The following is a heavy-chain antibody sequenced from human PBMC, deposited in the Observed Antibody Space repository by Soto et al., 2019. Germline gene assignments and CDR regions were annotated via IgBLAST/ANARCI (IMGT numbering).Heavy chain of an antibody. CDR2: ISPHNGNT. Sequence: QVQLVQSGPEVNEPGASVKVSCKASGYTFTSRGIYWVRQAPGQGLEWMGWISPHNGNTHYAQSLQGRVTLTTDTSTSTAYMDLRSLRSDDTAVYYCVREAGDYDWYFDLWGRGTPVTVSS. D-gene: IGHD4-17*01. J-gene: IGHJ2*01. CDR1: GYTFTSRG. CDR3: VREAGDYDWYFDL. V-gene: IGHV1-18*01.